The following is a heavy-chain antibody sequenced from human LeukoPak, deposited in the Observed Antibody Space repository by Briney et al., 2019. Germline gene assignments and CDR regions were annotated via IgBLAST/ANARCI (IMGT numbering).Heavy chain of an antibody. J-gene: IGHJ4*02. D-gene: IGHD2-21*01. CDR3: ARGTRGPLVRRIAIFDY. CDR2: IYTSEST. V-gene: IGHV4-4*09. Sequence: KPSETLSLTCTVSGGSISSYYWSWIRQPPGKGLEWIGYIYTSESTNYNPSLRSRVTISVGTSENQFSLKLTSVTAADTAVYYCARGTRGPLVRRIAIFDYWGQGTLVTVSS. CDR1: GGSISSYY.